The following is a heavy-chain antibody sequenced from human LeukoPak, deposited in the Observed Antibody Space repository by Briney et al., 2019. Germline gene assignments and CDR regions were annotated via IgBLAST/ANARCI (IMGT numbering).Heavy chain of an antibody. D-gene: IGHD3-3*01. CDR2: ISAYNGNT. V-gene: IGHV1-18*01. J-gene: IGHJ4*02. CDR1: GYTFTSYG. Sequence: ASVKVSCKASGYTFTSYGISWVRQAPGQGLEWMGWISAYNGNTNYAQKLQGRVTMTRDTSTSTVYMELSSLRSEDTAVYYCAREYYDFWSGYLIGPDYWGQGTLVTVSS. CDR3: AREYYDFWSGYLIGPDY.